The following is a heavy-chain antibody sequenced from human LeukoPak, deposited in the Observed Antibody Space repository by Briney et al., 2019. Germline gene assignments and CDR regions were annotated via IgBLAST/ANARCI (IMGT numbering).Heavy chain of an antibody. CDR1: GYTFTGSY. J-gene: IGHJ2*01. D-gene: IGHD2-21*02. V-gene: IGHV1-2*06. CDR2: INPNSGGT. CDR3: ARGGVVLVTAILDWYFDL. Sequence: GASVKVSCKASGYTFTGSYIHWVRQAPGQGLEWMGRINPNSGGTNYAQKFQGRVTMTRDTSISTAYMELSRLRSDDTAVYYCARGGVVLVTAILDWYFDLWGRGTLVTVSS.